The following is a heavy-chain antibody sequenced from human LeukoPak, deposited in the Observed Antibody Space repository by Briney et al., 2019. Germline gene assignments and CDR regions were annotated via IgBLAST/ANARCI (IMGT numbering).Heavy chain of an antibody. Sequence: SETLSLTCTVSGGSISSYYWTWIRQPAGKGLEWIGRTHTSGSTNYNPSLKSRVTMSVDTSKNQFSLKLSSVTAADTAVYYCARDTYYYGSGTYYFNYWGQGALVTVSS. CDR1: GGSISSYY. J-gene: IGHJ4*02. CDR3: ARDTYYYGSGTYYFNY. V-gene: IGHV4-4*07. CDR2: THTSGST. D-gene: IGHD3-10*01.